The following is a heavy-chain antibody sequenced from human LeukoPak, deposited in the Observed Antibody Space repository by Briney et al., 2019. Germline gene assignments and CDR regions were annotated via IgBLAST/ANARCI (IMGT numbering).Heavy chain of an antibody. CDR1: GFTFSSYA. CDR3: AKEPYSSTRTYYFDY. J-gene: IGHJ4*02. D-gene: IGHD6-13*01. V-gene: IGHV3-23*01. CDR2: ISGSGGST. Sequence: GGSLRLSYAASGFTFSSYAMSWVRQAPGKGLEWVSAISGSGGSTYYADSVKGRFTISRDNSKNTLYLQMNSLRAEDTAVYYCAKEPYSSTRTYYFDYWGQGTLVTVSS.